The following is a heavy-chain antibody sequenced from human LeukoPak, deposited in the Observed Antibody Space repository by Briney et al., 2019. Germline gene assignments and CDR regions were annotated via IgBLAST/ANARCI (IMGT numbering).Heavy chain of an antibody. V-gene: IGHV3-11*06. CDR1: GFTFSDYY. CDR3: ARYYDILTGYYTSIGY. Sequence: GGSLRLSCAASGFTFSDYYMSWIRQAPGKGLEWVSYISSSSSYTNYADSVKGRSTISRDNAKNSLYLQMNSLRAEDTAVYYCARYYDILTGYYTSIGYWGQGTLVTVSS. CDR2: ISSSSSYT. D-gene: IGHD3-9*01. J-gene: IGHJ4*02.